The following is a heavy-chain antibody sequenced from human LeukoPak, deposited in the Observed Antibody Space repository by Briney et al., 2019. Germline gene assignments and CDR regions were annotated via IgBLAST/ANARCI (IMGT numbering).Heavy chain of an antibody. CDR1: GGSISSRSHY. Sequence: SETLSLTCTVSGGSISSRSHYWGWIRQPPGKGLEWIGAMDFSGSTYYGSSLKRRVTISVDTSKNQFSLKLSSVTAADTSVYYCGRLRSTWGMDVWGQGTTVTVSS. CDR2: MDFSGST. J-gene: IGHJ6*02. V-gene: IGHV4-39*01. CDR3: GRLRSTWGMDV.